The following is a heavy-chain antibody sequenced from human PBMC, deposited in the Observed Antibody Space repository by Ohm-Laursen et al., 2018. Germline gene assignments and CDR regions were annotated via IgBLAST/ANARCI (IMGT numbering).Heavy chain of an antibody. J-gene: IGHJ4*02. CDR2: ISSSSTYI. D-gene: IGHD6-13*01. CDR3: ATADSSSWYYFDY. V-gene: IGHV3-21*01. CDR1: GFTFSTYT. Sequence: SLRLSCSASGFTFSTYTMNWVRQAPGKGLEWVSSISSSSTYIYYADSVKGRFIIYRDNAKNSLYLQMNSLRAEDTAVYYCATADSSSWYYFDYWGQGTLVTVSS.